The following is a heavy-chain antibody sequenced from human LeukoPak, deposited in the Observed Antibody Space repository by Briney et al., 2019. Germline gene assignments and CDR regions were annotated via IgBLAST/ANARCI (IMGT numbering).Heavy chain of an antibody. D-gene: IGHD4-17*01. CDR2: ISWNSGSI. V-gene: IGHV3-9*03. CDR3: AKDIGGDYIPDAFDI. J-gene: IGHJ3*02. CDR1: GFTFDDYA. Sequence: GRSLRLSCAASGFTFDDYAMHWVRQAPGKGLEWVAGISWNSGSIVYADSVKGPFTISRDNAKNSLYLQMNRLTADSLALYFFAKDIGGDYIPDAFDIWGQGTMVTVSS.